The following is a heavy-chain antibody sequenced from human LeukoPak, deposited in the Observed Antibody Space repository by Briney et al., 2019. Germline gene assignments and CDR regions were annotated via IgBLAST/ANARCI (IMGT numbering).Heavy chain of an antibody. CDR3: ATGYNSGWYPVDY. V-gene: IGHV1-2*02. CDR2: INPHSGGT. J-gene: IGHJ4*02. CDR1: GYTFTSYG. Sequence: GASVNVSCKAFGYTFTSYGISWVRQAPGQGLEWMGWINPHSGGTNYAQKFQGRVTMSRDTSISTAYMELSRLRSDDTAVYYCATGYNSGWYPVDYWGQGTLVTVSS. D-gene: IGHD6-19*01.